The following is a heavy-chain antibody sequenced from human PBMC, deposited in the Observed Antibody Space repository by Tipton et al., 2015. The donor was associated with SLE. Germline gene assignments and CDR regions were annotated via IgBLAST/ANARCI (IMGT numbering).Heavy chain of an antibody. V-gene: IGHV6-1*01. CDR3: ARGFLYDGFQV. J-gene: IGHJ1*01. D-gene: IGHD2-2*02. CDR2: TYYRSKWYN. CDR1: GDSVSTNSAA. Sequence: TLSLTCAISGDSVSTNSAAWTWIRQSPSRGLEWLGRTYYRSKWYNDYAVSVKSRIIINPDTSKNQFSLQLTSVTPEDTAVYYCARGFLYDGFQVWGQGTLVTVSS.